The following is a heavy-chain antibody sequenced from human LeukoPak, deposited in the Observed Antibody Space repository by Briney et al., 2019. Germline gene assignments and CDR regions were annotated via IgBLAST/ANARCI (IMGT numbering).Heavy chain of an antibody. CDR2: IIPIFGTA. CDR1: GGTLSSYA. J-gene: IGHJ3*02. D-gene: IGHD3-22*01. CDR3: ARGQYYYDSSGYHDAFDI. V-gene: IGHV1-69*05. Sequence: ASVKVSCKASGGTLSSYAISWVRQAPGQGLEWMGGIIPIFGTANYAQKFQGRVTMTRDTSTSTVYMELSSLRSEDTAVYYCARGQYYYDSSGYHDAFDIWGQGTMVTVSS.